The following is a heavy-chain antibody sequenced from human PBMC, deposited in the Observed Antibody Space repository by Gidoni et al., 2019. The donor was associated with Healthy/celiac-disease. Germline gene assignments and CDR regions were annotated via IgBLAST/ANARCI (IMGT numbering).Heavy chain of an antibody. V-gene: IGHV3-43*01. J-gene: IGHJ3*02. CDR3: AKDMAAASGAFDI. CDR1: GFPFDDYT. D-gene: IGHD6-19*01. CDR2: ISWDGGST. Sequence: DVQLVESGGVVVQPCGSLRLSCAASGFPFDDYTMHWVRQAPGKGLEWVALISWDGGSTYYADSVKGRFTIARDNSKNSRYLQMNSLRTEDTALYYCAKDMAAASGAFDIWGQGTMVTVSS.